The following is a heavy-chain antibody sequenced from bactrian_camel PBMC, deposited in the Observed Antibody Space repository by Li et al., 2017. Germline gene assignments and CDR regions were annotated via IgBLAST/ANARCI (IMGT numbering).Heavy chain of an antibody. J-gene: IGHJ4*01. V-gene: IGHV3S53*01. CDR3: ARTPATLD. D-gene: IGHD2*01. CDR1: GYIFRLCA. Sequence: HVQLVESGGGSVRAGESLKLSCAASGYIFRLCAMGWYRQSPGKEREYVSRISRAGTTGYDDSVKDRFTISRDNAKNALFIDMNSLKPEDTAVYYCARTPATLDCGQGTQVTVS. CDR2: ISRAGTT.